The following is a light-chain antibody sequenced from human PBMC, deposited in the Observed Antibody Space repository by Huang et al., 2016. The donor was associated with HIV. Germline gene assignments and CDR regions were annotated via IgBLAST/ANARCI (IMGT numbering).Light chain of an antibody. Sequence: EIVMTQSPAILSVSPGGRATLSCRASQSVSGNLAGYQQQPGQAPRLLIYDASTRATGIPARFSGSGSGTEFTLTINSLQSEDFAVYYCQQYENWPRTFGQGTKVEIK. V-gene: IGKV3-15*01. J-gene: IGKJ1*01. CDR3: QQYENWPRT. CDR1: QSVSGN. CDR2: DAS.